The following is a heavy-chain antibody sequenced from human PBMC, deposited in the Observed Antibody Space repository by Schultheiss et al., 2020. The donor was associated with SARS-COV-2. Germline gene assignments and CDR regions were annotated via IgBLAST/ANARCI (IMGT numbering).Heavy chain of an antibody. Sequence: GGSLRLSCAASGFTFSDYYMSWIRQAPGKGLEWVSYISSSGSTIYYADSVKGRFTISRYNAKNSLYLQMNSLRAEDTAVYYCARGFNDIFRWFDPWGQGTLVTVSS. CDR3: ARGFNDIFRWFDP. D-gene: IGHD3-9*01. J-gene: IGHJ5*02. V-gene: IGHV3-11*04. CDR2: ISSSGSTI. CDR1: GFTFSDYY.